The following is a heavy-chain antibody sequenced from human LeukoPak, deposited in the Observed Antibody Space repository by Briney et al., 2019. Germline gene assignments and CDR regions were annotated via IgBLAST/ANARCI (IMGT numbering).Heavy chain of an antibody. CDR3: ARQGGSSSPYYYYYMDV. Sequence: SETLSLTCAVSGYSISSGYYWGWFRQPAGKGLEWIGCMYHSGSTYYNPSLKSRVTISVDTSKNQFSLKLSSVTAADTAVYYCARQGGSSSPYYYYYMDVWGKGTTVTVSS. D-gene: IGHD6-13*01. V-gene: IGHV4-38-2*01. CDR1: GYSISSGYY. CDR2: MYHSGST. J-gene: IGHJ6*03.